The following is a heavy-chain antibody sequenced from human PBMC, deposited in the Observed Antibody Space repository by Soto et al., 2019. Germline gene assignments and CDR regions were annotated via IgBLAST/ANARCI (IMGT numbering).Heavy chain of an antibody. J-gene: IGHJ5*02. Sequence: QVQLVQSGAEVKKPGASVKVSCKASGYTFTSYGISWVRQAPGQGLEWMGWISAYNCNTNYAQKLQGRVTMTTDTSTSTAYMELRSLRSDDTAVYYCARDPLPYSSSWYYNWFDPWGQGTLVTVSS. CDR1: GYTFTSYG. CDR2: ISAYNCNT. CDR3: ARDPLPYSSSWYYNWFDP. D-gene: IGHD6-13*01. V-gene: IGHV1-18*01.